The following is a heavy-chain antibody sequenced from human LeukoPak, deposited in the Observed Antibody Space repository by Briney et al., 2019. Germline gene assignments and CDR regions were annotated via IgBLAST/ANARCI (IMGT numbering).Heavy chain of an antibody. CDR2: INHSGST. D-gene: IGHD2-8*01. Sequence: PSETLSLTCAVYGGSFSGYYWSWIRQPPGKGLEWIGEINHSGSTNYNPSLKSRVTMSVDTSKNQFSLKLSSVTAADTAVYYCAREELYGTFDYWGQGTLVTVSS. CDR3: AREELYGTFDY. CDR1: GGSFSGYY. V-gene: IGHV4-34*01. J-gene: IGHJ4*02.